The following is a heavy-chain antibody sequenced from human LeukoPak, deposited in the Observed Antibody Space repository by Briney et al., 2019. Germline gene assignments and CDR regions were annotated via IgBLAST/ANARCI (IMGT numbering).Heavy chain of an antibody. CDR3: ARFEDGDSNPFDY. CDR2: IYHSGST. Sequence: SGTLSLTCAVSGGSISSNNWWSWVRQPPGKGLEWIGEIYHSGSTNYNPSLKSRVTISVDKSKNQFSLKLSSVTAADTAVYYCARFEDGDSNPFDYWGQGTLVTVSS. D-gene: IGHD4-17*01. V-gene: IGHV4-4*02. J-gene: IGHJ4*02. CDR1: GGSISSNNW.